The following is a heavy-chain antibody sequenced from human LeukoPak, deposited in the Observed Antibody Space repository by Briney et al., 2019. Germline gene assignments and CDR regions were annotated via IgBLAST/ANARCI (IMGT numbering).Heavy chain of an antibody. Sequence: GGSLRLSCAASGFTFSTYAIHWVRQAPGKGLEGVAVIWYDGSEQYYADSVKGRFIISRDNSKSTSDLQMNSRRAEDTAVYYCAREGDSRWGELSPWGQGTLVTVSA. CDR2: IWYDGSEQ. CDR1: GFTFSTYA. V-gene: IGHV3-33*01. J-gene: IGHJ1*01. CDR3: AREGDSRWGELSP. D-gene: IGHD3-16*02.